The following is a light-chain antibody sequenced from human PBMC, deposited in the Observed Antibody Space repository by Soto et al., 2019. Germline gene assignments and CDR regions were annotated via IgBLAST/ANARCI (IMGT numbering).Light chain of an antibody. J-gene: IGKJ5*01. CDR3: QQYNSWPIT. Sequence: EIVMTQSPATLSVSPGESATLSCRASQNINSDLAWYVQKPGQAPRRVIYGASTWGTDVPPRFTGSGPGTEFTLPISGLQSEDFAVYYCQQYNSWPITFGQGTRL. V-gene: IGKV3D-15*01. CDR1: QNINSD. CDR2: GAS.